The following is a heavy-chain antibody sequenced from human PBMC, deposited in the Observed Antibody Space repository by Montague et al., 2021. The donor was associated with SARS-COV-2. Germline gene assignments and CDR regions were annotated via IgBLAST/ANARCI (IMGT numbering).Heavy chain of an antibody. V-gene: IGHV4-39*01. CDR3: ARQGSGSYYNWFDP. CDR2: IYYSGST. CDR1: GGSVSSSSYY. D-gene: IGHD1-26*01. J-gene: IGHJ5*02. Sequence: SETLSLTCTVSGGSVSSSSYYWGWIRQPPGKGLEWIGSIYYSGSTYYNPSLKSRVTISVDTSKNQFSLKLNSVTAADTAVYYCARQGSGSYYNWFDPWGQGTLVTVSS.